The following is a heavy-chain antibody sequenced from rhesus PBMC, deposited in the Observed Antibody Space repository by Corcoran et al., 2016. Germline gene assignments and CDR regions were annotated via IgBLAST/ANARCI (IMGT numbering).Heavy chain of an antibody. D-gene: IGHD4-23*01. CDR1: GGSISSSTW. Sequence: QVQLQESGPGLVKPSETLSLPCAVSGGSISSSTWCSWIRQPPGKGLEWIGYISGSSGSTYYNPSLKSRVTISTDTSKNQFSLKLSSVTAADTAVYYCARVYSNYGDYWGQGVLVTVSS. V-gene: IGHV4-65*01. CDR3: ARVYSNYGDY. CDR2: ISGSSGST. J-gene: IGHJ4*01.